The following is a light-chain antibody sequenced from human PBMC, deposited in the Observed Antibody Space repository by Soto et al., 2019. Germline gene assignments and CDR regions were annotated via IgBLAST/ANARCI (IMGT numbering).Light chain of an antibody. Sequence: QPVLTQPPSASGTPGQRVIISCSGSSSNIGSNTVNWYQQLPGTAPKLLIYSNNQRPSGVPDRFSGSKSGTSASLAISGLQSEDEADYYCAAWDDSLSGPVFGGGTKLTVL. V-gene: IGLV1-44*01. CDR3: AAWDDSLSGPV. CDR1: SSNIGSNT. CDR2: SNN. J-gene: IGLJ2*01.